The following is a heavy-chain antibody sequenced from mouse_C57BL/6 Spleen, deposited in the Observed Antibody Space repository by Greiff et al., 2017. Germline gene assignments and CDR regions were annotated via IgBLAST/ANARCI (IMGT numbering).Heavy chain of an antibody. CDR1: GYTFTDYE. CDR2: IDPETGGT. J-gene: IGHJ1*03. V-gene: IGHV1-15*01. Sequence: QVQLKDSGAELVRPGASVTLSCKASGYTFTDYEMHWVKQTPVHGLEWIGAIDPETGGTAYNQKFKGKAILTADKSSSTAYMELRSLTSEDSAVYYCTRDDSNYGPWYFDVWGTGTTVTVSS. D-gene: IGHD2-5*01. CDR3: TRDDSNYGPWYFDV.